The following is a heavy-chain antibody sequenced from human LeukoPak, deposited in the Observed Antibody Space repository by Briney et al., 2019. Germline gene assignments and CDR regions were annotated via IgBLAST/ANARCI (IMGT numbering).Heavy chain of an antibody. CDR3: ARHRRYYDSSGYYYEYYFDY. Sequence: PSETLSLTCTVSGGSISSSIYYWGWIRQPPGKGLEWIGSIYYSGSTYYNPSLKSRVTISVDTSKNQFSLKLSSVTAADTAVYYCARHRRYYDSSGYYYEYYFDYWGQGTLVTVSS. V-gene: IGHV4-39*01. D-gene: IGHD3-22*01. CDR2: IYYSGST. CDR1: GGSISSSIYY. J-gene: IGHJ4*02.